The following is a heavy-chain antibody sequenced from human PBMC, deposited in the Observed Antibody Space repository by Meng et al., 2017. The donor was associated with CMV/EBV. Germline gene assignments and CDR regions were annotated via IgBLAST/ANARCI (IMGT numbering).Heavy chain of an antibody. Sequence: PLHASRTDVKSCWASLMHSCTTSGFTFSVDHLRWVRQTPGQGLEWMGWVNSNNDATNYARKFQGRVSMTRDTSINTAHMELSRLMSDDTAVYYCVRSSGWSLFDYWGQGTLVTVSS. V-gene: IGHV1-2*02. J-gene: IGHJ4*02. D-gene: IGHD6-19*01. CDR1: GFTFSVDH. CDR2: VNSNNDAT. CDR3: VRSSGWSLFDY.